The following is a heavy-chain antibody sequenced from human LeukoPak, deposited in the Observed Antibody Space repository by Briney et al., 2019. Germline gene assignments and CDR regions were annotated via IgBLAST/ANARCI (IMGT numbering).Heavy chain of an antibody. Sequence: GASVKVSCKASGYTFTCYYMHWVRQAPGQGLEWMGRINPNSGGTNYAQKFQGRVTMTRDTSISTAYMELSRLRSDDTAVYYCARDRLFSYYDYVWGSETWFDPWGQGTLVTVSS. CDR2: INPNSGGT. J-gene: IGHJ5*02. V-gene: IGHV1-2*06. CDR1: GYTFTCYY. D-gene: IGHD3-16*01. CDR3: ARDRLFSYYDYVWGSETWFDP.